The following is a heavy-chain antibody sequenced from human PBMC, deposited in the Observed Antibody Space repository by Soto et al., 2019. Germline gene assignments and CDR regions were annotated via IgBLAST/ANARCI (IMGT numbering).Heavy chain of an antibody. J-gene: IGHJ4*02. Sequence: SQTLSLTCAISGDSVSSNIAAWYWIRQSPSRGLEWLGRTYYRSKWDTDYAVSVRSRITINPDTSENQFTLQLISMTPEGTAVYYCARNLGGPRDFWGQGILVTVSS. CDR3: ARNLGGPRDF. CDR1: GDSVSSNIAA. D-gene: IGHD3-16*01. V-gene: IGHV6-1*01. CDR2: TYYRSKWDT.